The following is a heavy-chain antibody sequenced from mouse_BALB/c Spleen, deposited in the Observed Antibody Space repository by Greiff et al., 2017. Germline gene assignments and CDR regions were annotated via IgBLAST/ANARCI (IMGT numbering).Heavy chain of an antibody. D-gene: IGHD2-1*01. J-gene: IGHJ3*01. CDR1: GFTFSSYA. Sequence: VMLVESGGGLVKPGGSLKLSCAASGFTFSSYAMSWVRQTPEKRLEWVASISSGGSTYYPDSVKGRFTISRDNARNILYLQMSSLRSEDTAMYYCARHGDYYGNYLWFAYWGQGTLVTVSA. V-gene: IGHV5-6-5*01. CDR2: ISSGGST. CDR3: ARHGDYYGNYLWFAY.